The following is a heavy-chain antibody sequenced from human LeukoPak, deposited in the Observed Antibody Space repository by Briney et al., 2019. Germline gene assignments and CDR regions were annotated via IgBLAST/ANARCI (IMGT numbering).Heavy chain of an antibody. CDR1: GFTFSSYA. CDR2: ISGSGDTT. Sequence: GGSLRLSCAASGFTFSSYAMSWVRQAPGKGLEWVSAISGSGDTTYYADSVKGRFTISRDNSKNTLHLQMNSLRAEDTAVYYCATKKSYAFDIWGQGTMVTVSS. J-gene: IGHJ3*02. V-gene: IGHV3-23*01. CDR3: ATKKSYAFDI.